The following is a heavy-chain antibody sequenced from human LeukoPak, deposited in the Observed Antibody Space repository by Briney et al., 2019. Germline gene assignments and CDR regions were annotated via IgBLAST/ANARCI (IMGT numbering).Heavy chain of an antibody. CDR1: GGTFSSYA. Sequence: SVKVSCKASGGTFSSYAISWVRQAPGQGLEWMGGIIPIFGTANYAQKFQGRVTITADESTSTAYMELSSLRSEDTAVYYCARDKADAGHNLFDYWGQGTLVTVSS. D-gene: IGHD6-13*01. CDR3: ARDKADAGHNLFDY. CDR2: IIPIFGTA. J-gene: IGHJ4*02. V-gene: IGHV1-69*13.